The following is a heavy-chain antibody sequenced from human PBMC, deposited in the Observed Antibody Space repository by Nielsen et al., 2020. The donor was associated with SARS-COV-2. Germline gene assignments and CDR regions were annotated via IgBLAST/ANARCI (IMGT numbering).Heavy chain of an antibody. CDR2: ITPIGATT. J-gene: IGHJ4*02. CDR1: GYSFTNNY. Sequence: ASVKVSCKASGYSFTNNYVHWVRQAPGQGLEWVGIITPIGATTTYARKFQGRVTMTRDTSTSTFYMELSSLRSTDTAVYYCAREWDDYESSACDLWGQGTPVTVSS. CDR3: AREWDDYESSACDL. V-gene: IGHV1-46*01. D-gene: IGHD3-22*01.